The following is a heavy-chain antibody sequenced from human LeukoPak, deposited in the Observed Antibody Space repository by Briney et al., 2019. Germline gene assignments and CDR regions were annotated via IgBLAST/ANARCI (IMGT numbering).Heavy chain of an antibody. CDR2: IIPIFGTA. J-gene: IGHJ4*02. Sequence: EASVKVSCKASGGTFSSYAISWVRQAPGQGLEWMGGIIPIFGTANYAQKFQGRVTITADESTSTAYMELSSLRSEDTAVYYCASPPTKRYCSSTSCPSGYWGQGTLVTVSS. V-gene: IGHV1-69*13. CDR3: ASPPTKRYCSSTSCPSGY. D-gene: IGHD2-2*01. CDR1: GGTFSSYA.